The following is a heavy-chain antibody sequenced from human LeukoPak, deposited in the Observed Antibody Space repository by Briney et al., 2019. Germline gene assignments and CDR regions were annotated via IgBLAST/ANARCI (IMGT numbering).Heavy chain of an antibody. CDR2: ISSSSSDI. CDR3: ARSLYGSGNVWYS. J-gene: IGHJ4*02. Sequence: GSLRLSCAASGFTFSSYTMNWVRQAPGKGLEWVSSISSSSSDIYYADSVKGRFTISRDNAKNSLYLQMNSLRAEDTAVYYCARSLYGSGNVWYSWGQGTLVTVSS. CDR1: GFTFSSYT. V-gene: IGHV3-21*01. D-gene: IGHD3-10*01.